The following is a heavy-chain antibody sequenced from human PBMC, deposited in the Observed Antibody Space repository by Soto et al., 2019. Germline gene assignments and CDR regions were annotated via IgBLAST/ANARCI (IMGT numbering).Heavy chain of an antibody. CDR2: IYPGDSDT. Sequence: GESLKISCKGSGYSFTSYWIGWVRQMPGNGLEWMGIIYPGDSDTRYSPSFQGQVTISADKSISTAYLQWSSLKASDTAMYYCARSDVVAVPAALQDYGMDVWGQGTTVTVSS. V-gene: IGHV5-51*01. D-gene: IGHD2-2*01. J-gene: IGHJ6*02. CDR1: GYSFTSYW. CDR3: ARSDVVAVPAALQDYGMDV.